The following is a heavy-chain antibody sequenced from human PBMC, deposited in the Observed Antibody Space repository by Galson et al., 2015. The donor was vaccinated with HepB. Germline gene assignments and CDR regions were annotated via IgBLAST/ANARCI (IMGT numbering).Heavy chain of an antibody. CDR1: GYTFTGYY. CDR2: INPSSGGT. V-gene: IGHV1-2*02. D-gene: IGHD3-10*01. CDR3: ARGRRYYGSGSYGLFDP. Sequence: SVKVSCKASGYTFTGYYMHWVRQAPGQGLEWMGWINPSSGGTNYAQKFQGRVTMTRDTSISTAYMELSRLRSDDTAVYYCARGRRYYGSGSYGLFDPWGQGTLVTVSS. J-gene: IGHJ5*02.